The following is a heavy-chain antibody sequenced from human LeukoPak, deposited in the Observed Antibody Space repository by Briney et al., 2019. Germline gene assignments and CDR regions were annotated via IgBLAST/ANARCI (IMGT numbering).Heavy chain of an antibody. CDR1: GFTFSSYS. Sequence: GGSLRLSCAASGFTFSSYSMNWVRQAPGKGLEWVSSISSSSSYIYYADSVKGRFTISRDNAKNSLYLQMNSLRAEDTAVYYCAREKKRGYSYGSIHFDYWGQGTLVTVSS. CDR3: AREKKRGYSYGSIHFDY. CDR2: ISSSSSYI. J-gene: IGHJ4*02. V-gene: IGHV3-21*01. D-gene: IGHD5-18*01.